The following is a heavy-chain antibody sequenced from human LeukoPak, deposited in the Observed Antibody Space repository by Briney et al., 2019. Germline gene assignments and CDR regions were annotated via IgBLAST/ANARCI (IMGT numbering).Heavy chain of an antibody. CDR2: ITSNGGST. CDR1: GFTFSTNS. CDR3: ARDDSSTDGSGSYFDLLDS. Sequence: GGSLRLSCSASGFTFSTNSMHWVRQAPGKGLVFVSAITSNGGSTYYADSVKGRFTISRDNSKNTLYLQMSSLRAEDTAVYYCARDDSSTDGSGSYFDLLDSWGQGTLVTVSS. D-gene: IGHD3-22*01. V-gene: IGHV3-64D*08. J-gene: IGHJ4*02.